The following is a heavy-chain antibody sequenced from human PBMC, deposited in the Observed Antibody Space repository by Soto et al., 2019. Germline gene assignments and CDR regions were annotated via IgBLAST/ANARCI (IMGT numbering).Heavy chain of an antibody. D-gene: IGHD1-26*01. CDR1: GYTFTGYY. CDR2: INPNSGGT. V-gene: IGHV1-2*02. CDR3: ARAPRIVGATTDLDY. Sequence: ASVKVSCRASGYTFTGYYMHWVRQAPGQGLEWMGWINPNSGGTNYAQKFQGRVTMTRDTSISTAYMELSRLRSDDTAVYFCARAPRIVGATTDLDYWGQGSRGTV. J-gene: IGHJ4*02.